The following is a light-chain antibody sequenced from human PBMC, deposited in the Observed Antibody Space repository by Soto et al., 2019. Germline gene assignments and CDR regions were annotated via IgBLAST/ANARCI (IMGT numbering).Light chain of an antibody. V-gene: IGLV2-8*01. CDR3: SSHGGSNDPFV. CDR1: SSDIGGYNV. CDR2: EVT. J-gene: IGLJ1*01. Sequence: QSALTQPPSASGSPGQSVAISCTGTSSDIGGYNVVSWYQQHPGKAPKLMIYEVTKRPSGGPDRFSGSKSGNTATLIVSGLQGEDEADYYCSSHGGSNDPFVFGAGTKVTVL.